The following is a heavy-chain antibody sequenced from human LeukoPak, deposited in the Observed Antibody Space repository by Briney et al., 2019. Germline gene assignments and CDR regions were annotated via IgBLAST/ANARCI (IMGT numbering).Heavy chain of an antibody. D-gene: IGHD3-3*01. V-gene: IGHV4-39*01. CDR2: IYYSGST. CDR3: ASSPSTIFGVVIYLAFDI. Sequence: SETLSLTCTVSGSSISSSSYYWGWIRQPPGKGLEWIGSIYYSGSTYYNPSLKSRVTISVDTSKNQFSLKLSSVTAADTAVYYCASSPSTIFGVVIYLAFDIWGQGTMVTVSS. J-gene: IGHJ3*02. CDR1: GSSISSSSYY.